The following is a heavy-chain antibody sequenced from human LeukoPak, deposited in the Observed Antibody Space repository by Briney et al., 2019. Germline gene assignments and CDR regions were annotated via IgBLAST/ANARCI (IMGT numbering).Heavy chain of an antibody. Sequence: PSETLSLTCTVSGYSISSGYYWGWIRQPPGKGLEWIGSIYHSGSTYYNPSLKSRVTISVDTSKNQFSLKLSSVTAADTAVYYCARGHGRVVVITRRYNWFDPWGQGTLVTVSS. J-gene: IGHJ5*02. CDR1: GYSISSGYY. D-gene: IGHD3-22*01. V-gene: IGHV4-38-2*02. CDR2: IYHSGST. CDR3: ARGHGRVVVITRRYNWFDP.